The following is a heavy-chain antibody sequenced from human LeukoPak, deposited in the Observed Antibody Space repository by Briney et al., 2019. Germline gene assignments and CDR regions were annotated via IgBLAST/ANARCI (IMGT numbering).Heavy chain of an antibody. V-gene: IGHV1-2*02. Sequence: ASLKVSCKASGYTFTDYYMHWVRQAPGQGLGWMGWINANRGGTNYAQRFQGRVTMTRDTSITTAYMELSRLKPDDTAVYYCARRYCSSTSCYYFDYWGQGTLVTVSS. CDR2: INANRGGT. D-gene: IGHD2-2*01. CDR3: ARRYCSSTSCYYFDY. J-gene: IGHJ4*02. CDR1: GYTFTDYY.